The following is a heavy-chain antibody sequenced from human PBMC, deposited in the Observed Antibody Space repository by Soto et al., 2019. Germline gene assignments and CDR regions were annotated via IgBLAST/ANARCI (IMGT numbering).Heavy chain of an antibody. J-gene: IGHJ2*01. Sequence: GGSLRLSCAASGFTFSSYSMNWVRQAPGKGLEWVSSISSSSSYIYYADSVKGRFTISRDNAKNSLYLQMNSLRAEDTAVYYCARDGAVYWYFDLWGRGTLVTVSS. V-gene: IGHV3-21*01. CDR2: ISSSSSYI. D-gene: IGHD1-26*01. CDR3: ARDGAVYWYFDL. CDR1: GFTFSSYS.